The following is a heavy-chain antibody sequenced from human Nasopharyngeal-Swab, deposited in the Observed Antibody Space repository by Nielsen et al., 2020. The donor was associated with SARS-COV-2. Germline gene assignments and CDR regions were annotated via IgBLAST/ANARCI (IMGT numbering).Heavy chain of an antibody. D-gene: IGHD6-6*01. CDR3: ARHFYSRSSRLLYLDY. V-gene: IGHV1-3*01. J-gene: IGHJ4*02. CDR2: INAGNGNT. CDR1: GYNFAVYI. Sequence: ASVKVSCKASGYNFAVYIMHWVRQAPGQGIEWMGWINAGNGNTKYSQKFQDRVTFTRDTSADTAYMELSSLRSEDTAVYFCARHFYSRSSRLLYLDYWGQGTLVTVSS.